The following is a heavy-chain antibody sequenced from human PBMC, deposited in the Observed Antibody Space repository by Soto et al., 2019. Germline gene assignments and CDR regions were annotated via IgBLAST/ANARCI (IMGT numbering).Heavy chain of an antibody. CDR2: ISYDGSNK. CDR3: AREEMAGGGAHYYYGMDV. J-gene: IGHJ6*02. D-gene: IGHD6-19*01. CDR1: GFTFSSYA. V-gene: IGHV3-30-3*01. Sequence: GGSLRLSCAASGFTFSSYAMHWVRQAPGKGLEWVAVISYDGSNKYYADSVKGRFTISRDNSKNTLYLQMNSLRAEDTAVYYCAREEMAGGGAHYYYGMDVWGQGTTVTVSS.